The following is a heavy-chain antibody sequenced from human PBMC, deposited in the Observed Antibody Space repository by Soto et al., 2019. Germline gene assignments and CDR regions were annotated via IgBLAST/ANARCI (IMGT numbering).Heavy chain of an antibody. J-gene: IGHJ4*02. CDR2: TYDSGST. CDR1: GDSISSSY. V-gene: IGHV4-59*12. CDR3: ARAGGVVVAANDYFDY. Sequence: SETLSLTCTVSGDSISSSYWNWIRQAPGKGLEWIGYTYDSGSTNYNPSLKSRVNISVDMSKNQFSLKLSSVTAADTAVYYCARAGGVVVAANDYFDYWGQGTLVTVS. D-gene: IGHD2-15*01.